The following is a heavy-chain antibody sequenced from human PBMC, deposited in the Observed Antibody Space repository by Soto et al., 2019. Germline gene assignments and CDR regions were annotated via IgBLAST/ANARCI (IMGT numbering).Heavy chain of an antibody. CDR3: AKWGATGTYYYYYGMDV. J-gene: IGHJ6*02. D-gene: IGHD1-1*01. CDR2: ISYDASNK. Sequence: GGSLRLSCAASGFTFSSYGMHWVRQAPGKGLEWVAFISYDASNKYYADSVKGRFTISRDNSKNTLYLQMNSLRAEDTAVYYCAKWGATGTYYYYYGMDVWGQGTTVTVSS. CDR1: GFTFSSYG. V-gene: IGHV3-30*18.